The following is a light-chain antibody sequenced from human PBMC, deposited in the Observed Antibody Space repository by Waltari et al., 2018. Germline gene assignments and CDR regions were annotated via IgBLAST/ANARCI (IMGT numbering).Light chain of an antibody. V-gene: IGKV3-20*01. CDR2: AAS. CDR1: QSVSRA. J-gene: IGKJ1*01. Sequence: ATLSCRASQSVSRALAWYQQKPGQAPRLLIYAASTRATGVPDRFSGSGSGTDFSLTISRLDPEDFAVYYCQHYVNLPVTFDQGTKVEI. CDR3: QHYVNLPVT.